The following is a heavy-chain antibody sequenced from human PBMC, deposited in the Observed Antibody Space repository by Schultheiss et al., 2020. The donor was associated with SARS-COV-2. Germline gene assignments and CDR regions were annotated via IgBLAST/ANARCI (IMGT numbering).Heavy chain of an antibody. CDR3: AKGIAETGLGPFDY. J-gene: IGHJ4*02. D-gene: IGHD6-19*01. CDR1: GFSFDSYA. V-gene: IGHV3-33*06. Sequence: GGSLRLSCAASGFSFDSYAMHWVRQAPGTGLEWVAIIWYDGTKKYYGDSVKGRFTISRDNSKNTVYLQMNSLRADDTAVYYCAKGIAETGLGPFDYWGQGTLVTVSS. CDR2: IWYDGTKK.